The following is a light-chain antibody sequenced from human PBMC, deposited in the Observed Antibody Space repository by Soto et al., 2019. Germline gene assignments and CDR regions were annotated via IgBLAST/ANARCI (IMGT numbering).Light chain of an antibody. Sequence: EIVMTQSPATLSVSPGERATLSCRASQSVSSNLAWYQQKPGQAPRLLIYGASTRATGIPARFSGSGSGTEFTLTISSLQSQDFAVSYCQQYNNWPSITFGQGTRLELK. CDR2: GAS. CDR3: QQYNNWPSIT. V-gene: IGKV3-15*01. J-gene: IGKJ5*01. CDR1: QSVSSN.